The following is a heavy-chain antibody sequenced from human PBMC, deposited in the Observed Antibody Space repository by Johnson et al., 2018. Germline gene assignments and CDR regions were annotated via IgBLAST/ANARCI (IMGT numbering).Heavy chain of an antibody. CDR1: GFTFSSYS. J-gene: IGHJ6*02. CDR3: ASDGPDYDFWSGSGYGMDV. CDR2: ISSSSSTI. Sequence: VQLVESGGGLVQPGGSXRLSCAASGFTFSSYSMNWVRQAPGKGLEWVSYISSSSSTIYYADSVKGRFTISIDNAKNSLYLQMNSLRDEDKGVYYCASDGPDYDFWSGSGYGMDVWGQGTTVTVSS. V-gene: IGHV3-48*02. D-gene: IGHD3-3*01.